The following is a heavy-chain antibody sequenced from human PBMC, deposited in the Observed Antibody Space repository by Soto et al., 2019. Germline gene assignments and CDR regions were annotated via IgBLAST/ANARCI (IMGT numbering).Heavy chain of an antibody. Sequence: EVQLLESGGDLAQPGGSLRLSCAASGFTVKSYTMSWVRQVPGKGLEWVSGIIGSDGSTYYADSAKGRFTIARDISKNVVYLQMNSLRVDDTAVYYCAKDKRPDGAWDFYYWGQGTLVTVSS. CDR3: AKDKRPDGAWDFYY. CDR1: GFTVKSYT. J-gene: IGHJ4*02. CDR2: IIGSDGST. D-gene: IGHD1-1*01. V-gene: IGHV3-23*01.